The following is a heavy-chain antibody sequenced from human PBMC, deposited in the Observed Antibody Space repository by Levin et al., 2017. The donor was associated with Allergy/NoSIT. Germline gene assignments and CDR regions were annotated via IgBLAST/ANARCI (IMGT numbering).Heavy chain of an antibody. Sequence: GESLKISCAASRFTFSSYAMSWVRQAPGKGLEWVSAISGSGGSTYYADSVKGRFTISRDNSKNTLYLQMNSLRAEDTAVYYCAKEPVGDYNAFDIWGQGTMVTVSS. D-gene: IGHD4-17*01. CDR3: AKEPVGDYNAFDI. CDR1: RFTFSSYA. J-gene: IGHJ3*02. V-gene: IGHV3-23*01. CDR2: ISGSGGST.